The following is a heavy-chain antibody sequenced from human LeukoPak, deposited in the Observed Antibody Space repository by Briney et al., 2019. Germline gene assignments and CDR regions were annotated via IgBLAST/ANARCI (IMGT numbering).Heavy chain of an antibody. V-gene: IGHV3-23*01. D-gene: IGHD3-22*01. CDR2: ISGSGGST. Sequence: PGGSLRLSCAASGFTFSSYAMSWVRQAPGKGLEWVSAISGSGGSTYYADSVKGRFTISRDNSKNTLYLKMNSLRAEDTAVYYCAKAKRLMKTYYYDSSGYSTIKYYFDYWGQGTLVTVSS. J-gene: IGHJ4*02. CDR1: GFTFSSYA. CDR3: AKAKRLMKTYYYDSSGYSTIKYYFDY.